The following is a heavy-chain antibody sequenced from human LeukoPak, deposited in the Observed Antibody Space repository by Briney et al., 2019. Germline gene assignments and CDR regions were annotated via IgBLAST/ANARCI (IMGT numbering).Heavy chain of an antibody. V-gene: IGHV1-69*01. Sequence: GSSVKVSCKASGGTFSSYAISWVRQAPGQGLEWMGGIIPIFGTASYAQKFQGRVTITADESTSTAYMELSSLRSEDTAVYYCARGGRPIMITFGGEGAFDPWGQGTLVTVSS. D-gene: IGHD3-16*01. CDR2: IIPIFGTA. J-gene: IGHJ5*02. CDR3: ARGGRPIMITFGGEGAFDP. CDR1: GGTFSSYA.